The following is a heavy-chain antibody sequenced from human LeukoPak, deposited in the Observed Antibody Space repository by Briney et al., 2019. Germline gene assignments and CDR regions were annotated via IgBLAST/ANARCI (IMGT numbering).Heavy chain of an antibody. CDR1: GGSFSGYY. Sequence: SETLSLTCEVYGGSFSGYYWSWIRQPPGKGLEWIGEINHSGSTNYNPSLKSRVTISVDTSKNQFSLKLSSVTAADTAVYYCAREGVYYGSGSYYKRYYFDYWGQGTLVTVSS. D-gene: IGHD3-10*01. V-gene: IGHV4-34*01. J-gene: IGHJ4*02. CDR2: INHSGST. CDR3: AREGVYYGSGSYYKRYYFDY.